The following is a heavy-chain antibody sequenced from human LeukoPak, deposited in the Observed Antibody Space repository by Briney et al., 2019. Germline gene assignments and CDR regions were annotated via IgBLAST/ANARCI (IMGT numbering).Heavy chain of an antibody. D-gene: IGHD3-16*01. V-gene: IGHV3-23*01. CDR3: ARLVGVSPFDY. CDR1: GFTFSSYA. Sequence: GGSLRLSCAASGFTFSSYAMYWVRQAPGKGLEWVSEISGSPDNTYYADSVKGRFATSRDDSRNTLYLQMNSLRAEDTAVYYCARLVGVSPFDYWGQGTPVTISS. J-gene: IGHJ4*02. CDR2: ISGSPDNT.